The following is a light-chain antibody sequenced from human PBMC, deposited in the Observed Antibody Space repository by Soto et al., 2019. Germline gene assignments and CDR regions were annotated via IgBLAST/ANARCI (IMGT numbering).Light chain of an antibody. CDR1: QRVSSY. CDR3: QQRSNWPGT. Sequence: EIVLTQSPATLSLSPGERATLSCRASQRVSSYLAWYQQKPGQAPRLLIYDASNRATGIPARFSGSGSGTDFTLTINSLEPEDFTVYYCQQRSNWPGTFGQGTRLEIK. V-gene: IGKV3-11*01. CDR2: DAS. J-gene: IGKJ5*01.